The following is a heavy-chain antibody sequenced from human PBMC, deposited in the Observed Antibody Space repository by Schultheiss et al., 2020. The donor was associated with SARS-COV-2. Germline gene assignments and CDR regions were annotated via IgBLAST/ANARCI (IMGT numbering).Heavy chain of an antibody. D-gene: IGHD2-2*01. Sequence: GGSLRLSCAASGFTFSSYAMSGVRQAPGKGLEWVSAISGTGGSTYYADSVQGRFTIFRDNSKNTLYLQMNSLRAEDTAVYYCANHVVPAASRAPRRAFDIWGQGTRFTV. V-gene: IGHV3-23*01. CDR2: ISGTGGST. J-gene: IGHJ3*02. CDR3: ANHVVPAASRAPRRAFDI. CDR1: GFTFSSYA.